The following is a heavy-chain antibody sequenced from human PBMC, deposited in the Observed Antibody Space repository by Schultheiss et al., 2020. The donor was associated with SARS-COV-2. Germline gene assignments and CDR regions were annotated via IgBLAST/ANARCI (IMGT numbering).Heavy chain of an antibody. CDR2: IYYSGST. D-gene: IGHD3-16*02. CDR3: ARDRLDYDYVWGSYRSPLYYYYGMDV. CDR1: GGSISSYY. Sequence: SETLSLTCAVSGGSISSYYWSWIRQPPGKGLEWIGYIYYSGSTNYNPSLKSRVTISVDTSKNQFSLKLSSVTAADTAVYYCARDRLDYDYVWGSYRSPLYYYYGMDVWGLGTTVTVSS. J-gene: IGHJ6*02. V-gene: IGHV4-59*12.